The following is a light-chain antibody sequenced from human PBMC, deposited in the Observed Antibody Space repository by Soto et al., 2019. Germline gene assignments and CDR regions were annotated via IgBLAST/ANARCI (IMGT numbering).Light chain of an antibody. V-gene: IGKV1-5*03. CDR1: QSISSL. CDR2: KSS. J-gene: IGKJ4*01. CDR3: QQYNSYPLT. Sequence: DIQMTQSPSTLSASVGDRVTITCRASQSISSLLAWYQQKPGKAPKLLIYKSSSLESGVPSRFSGSGSGTAFPLTISSLQHDDFATYYCQQYNSYPLTFGGGTKVEIK.